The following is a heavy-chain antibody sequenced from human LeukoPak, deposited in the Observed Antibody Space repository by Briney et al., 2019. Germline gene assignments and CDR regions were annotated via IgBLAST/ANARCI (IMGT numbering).Heavy chain of an antibody. V-gene: IGHV3-11*01. CDR2: ISSSGSTI. D-gene: IGHD6-13*01. CDR1: GFTFSDYY. J-gene: IGHJ3*02. Sequence: PGGSLRLSCAASGFTFSDYYMSWIRQAPGKGLEGVSYISSSGSTIYYADSVKGRFTISRDNAKNSLYLQMNSLRAEDTAVYYCARDEPQQHDAFDIWGQGTMVTVSS. CDR3: ARDEPQQHDAFDI.